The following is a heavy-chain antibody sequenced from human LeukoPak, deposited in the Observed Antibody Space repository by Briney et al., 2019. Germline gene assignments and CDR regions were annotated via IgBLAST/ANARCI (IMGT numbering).Heavy chain of an antibody. Sequence: ASVKVSCKTSGYSFILYGISWVRQAPGQGPEWMGWISTSTGDTKYTQKFQGRVTLTTDTSTSTAYMELSSLRSDDTAVYYCARDRELLGTYYYYMDVWGKGTTVTVSS. V-gene: IGHV1-18*01. CDR3: ARDRELLGTYYYYMDV. J-gene: IGHJ6*03. D-gene: IGHD1-7*01. CDR1: GYSFILYG. CDR2: ISTSTGDT.